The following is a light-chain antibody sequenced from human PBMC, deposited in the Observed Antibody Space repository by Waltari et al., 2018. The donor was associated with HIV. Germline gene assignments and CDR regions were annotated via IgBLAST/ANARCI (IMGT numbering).Light chain of an antibody. V-gene: IGLV2-11*01. J-gene: IGLJ1*01. CDR2: DVT. CDR3: CSYAGNFIYV. Sequence: QSALTQPRSVSGSPGHSVTISCTGTSRDIGIYNYVSWYQHPPGKAPKLLLSDVTRRPSGVPDRFSGSKSGNTASLTISGLQADDEADYYCCSYAGNFIYVFGTGTKVTVL. CDR1: SRDIGIYNY.